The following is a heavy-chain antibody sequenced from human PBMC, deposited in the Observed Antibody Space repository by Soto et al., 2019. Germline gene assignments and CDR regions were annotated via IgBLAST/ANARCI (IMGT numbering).Heavy chain of an antibody. V-gene: IGHV3-23*01. Sequence: LRLSCAASGFTFSSYAMGWVRQGPGEGLEWVAVVSIGGSTHYADSVRGRFTISRDNSKNTLSLQMNSLTAEDTAVYFCAKRRGAGGHFDYWGQGALVTVSS. CDR3: AKRRGAGGHFDY. D-gene: IGHD2-15*01. J-gene: IGHJ4*02. CDR1: GFTFSSYA. CDR2: VSIGGST.